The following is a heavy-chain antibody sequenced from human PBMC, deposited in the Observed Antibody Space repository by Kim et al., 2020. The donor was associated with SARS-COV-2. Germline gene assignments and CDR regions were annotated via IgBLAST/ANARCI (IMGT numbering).Heavy chain of an antibody. CDR3: ARITRQLVGMFDP. CDR2: IYYSGST. V-gene: IGHV4-61*01. CDR1: GGSVSSGSYY. D-gene: IGHD6-6*01. J-gene: IGHJ5*02. Sequence: SETLSLTCTVSGGSVSSGSYYWSWIRQPPGKGLEWIGYIYYSGSTNYNPSLKSRVTISVDTSKNQFSLKLSSVTAADTAVYYCARITRQLVGMFDPWGQG.